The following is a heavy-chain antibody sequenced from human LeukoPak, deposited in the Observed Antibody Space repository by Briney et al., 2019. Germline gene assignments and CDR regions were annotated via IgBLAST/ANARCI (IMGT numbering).Heavy chain of an antibody. CDR3: ARDPYYYESSGYFFGAFDI. V-gene: IGHV3-74*01. D-gene: IGHD3-22*01. CDR2: INSDGSST. J-gene: IGHJ3*02. Sequence: PGGSLRLSCAASGFTFSSYWMHWVRQAPGKGLVWVSRINSDGSSTSYADSVKGRFTISRDNAKNSLHLQMNSLRAEDTAVYYCARDPYYYESSGYFFGAFDIWGQGTMVTVSS. CDR1: GFTFSSYW.